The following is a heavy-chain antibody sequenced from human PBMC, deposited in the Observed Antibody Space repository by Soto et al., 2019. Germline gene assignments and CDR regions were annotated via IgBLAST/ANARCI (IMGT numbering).Heavy chain of an antibody. D-gene: IGHD6-19*01. V-gene: IGHV4-59*01. CDR3: ARSVAVPGAHIDY. CDR2: IYYSGST. Sequence: SETLSLTCTVSGGSISSYYWSWIRQPPGKGLEWIGYIYYSGSTNYSPSLRSRVSISVDTSKNEFSLRLSSVTAADTAVYFCARSVAVPGAHIDYWGQGTQVTVSS. J-gene: IGHJ4*02. CDR1: GGSISSYY.